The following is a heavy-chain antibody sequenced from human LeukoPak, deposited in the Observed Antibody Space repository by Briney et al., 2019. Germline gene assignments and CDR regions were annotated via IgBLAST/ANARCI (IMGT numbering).Heavy chain of an antibody. J-gene: IGHJ3*02. V-gene: IGHV4-39*07. Sequence: SETLSLTCTVSGGSISSSSYYWGWIRQPPGKGLEWIGSIYYSGSTYYNPSLKSRVTISVDTSKNQFSLKLSSVTAADTAVYYCARDNRYSITMIVVVDTTDDAFDIWGQGTMVTVSS. CDR3: ARDNRYSITMIVVVDTTDDAFDI. D-gene: IGHD3-22*01. CDR1: GGSISSSSYY. CDR2: IYYSGST.